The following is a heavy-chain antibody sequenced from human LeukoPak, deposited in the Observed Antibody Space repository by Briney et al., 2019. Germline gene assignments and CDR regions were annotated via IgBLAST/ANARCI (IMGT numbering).Heavy chain of an antibody. J-gene: IGHJ4*02. CDR3: AKPHVLRFLEWLNYFDY. D-gene: IGHD3-3*01. CDR1: GFTFSSYA. Sequence: GGSLRLSCAASGFTFSSYAMSWVRQAPGKGLEWVSAISGSGGSTYYAASVKGRFTISRDNSKNTLYLQMNSLRAEDTAVYYCAKPHVLRFLEWLNYFDYWGQGTLVTVSS. V-gene: IGHV3-23*01. CDR2: ISGSGGST.